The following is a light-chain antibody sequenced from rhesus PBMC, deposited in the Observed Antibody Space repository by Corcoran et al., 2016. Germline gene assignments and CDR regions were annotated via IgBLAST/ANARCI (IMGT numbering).Light chain of an antibody. J-gene: IGKJ4*01. Sequence: DIQLTQSPSSLSASVGDRVTITCRASQGISSYLAWYQQKPGKAPKLLIYDASNLQSGVPSRFSGLGSGTDFTLTSSSLQPEDFAVYYCQQRHSYPLTFGGGTKVEIK. CDR1: QGISSY. CDR2: DAS. V-gene: IGKV1-38*01. CDR3: QQRHSYPLT.